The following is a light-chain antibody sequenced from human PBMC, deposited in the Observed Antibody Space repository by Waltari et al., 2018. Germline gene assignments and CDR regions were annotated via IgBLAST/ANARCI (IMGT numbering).Light chain of an antibody. V-gene: IGKV3-20*01. J-gene: IGKJ1*01. CDR2: AAS. CDR3: QMYVRLPVT. CDR1: ESISKY. Sequence: DIVLTQSPGTLSLSPGERATLSCRASESISKYLAWYQQRPGQAPRLLSYAASNRATGVPYRFSGSGSGTDFSLTISRLEPEDFAVYYCQMYVRLPVTFGQGTKVEIK.